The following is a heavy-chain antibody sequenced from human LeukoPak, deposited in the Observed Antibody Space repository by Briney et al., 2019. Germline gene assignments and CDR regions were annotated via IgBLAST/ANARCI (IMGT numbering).Heavy chain of an antibody. D-gene: IGHD6-6*01. J-gene: IGHJ2*01. CDR1: GGSISSSSYY. V-gene: IGHV4-39*07. CDR3: ARGARPWGYFDL. Sequence: PSETLSLTCTVSGGSISSSSYYWGWIRQPPGKGLEWIGSIYYSGSTYYNPSLKSRVTISVDTSKNQFSLKLSSVTAADTAVYYCARGARPWGYFDLWGRGTLVTVSS. CDR2: IYYSGST.